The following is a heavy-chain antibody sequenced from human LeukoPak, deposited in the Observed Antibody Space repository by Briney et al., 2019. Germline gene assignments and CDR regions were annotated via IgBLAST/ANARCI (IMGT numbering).Heavy chain of an antibody. CDR1: GGSFRGYY. CDR3: ARDRGYGDHPSWFDP. J-gene: IGHJ5*02. D-gene: IGHD5-12*01. Sequence: SETLSLTCAVYGGSFRGYYWSWIRQPPGKGLEWIGEINHSGSTNYNPSLKSRVTISVDTSKNQFSLKLSSVTAADTAVYYCARDRGYGDHPSWFDPWGQGTQVTVSS. CDR2: INHSGST. V-gene: IGHV4-34*01.